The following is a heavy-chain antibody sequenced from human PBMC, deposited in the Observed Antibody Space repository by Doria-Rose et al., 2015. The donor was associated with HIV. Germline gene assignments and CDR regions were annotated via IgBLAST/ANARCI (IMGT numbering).Heavy chain of an antibody. D-gene: IGHD1-1*01. CDR1: GGSFSGYY. CDR2: IHHRGRT. J-gene: IGHJ6*02. V-gene: IGHV4-34*01. Sequence: QVQLQQWGAGLVKPSETLSLTCAVFGGSFSGYYWSWIRQPPGKGLEWIGDIHHRGRTNYKTSLKSRVTISLDTSKNLFSLKLSSVTAADTAVYYCARGLLRGGWNDVDYYYGMDVWGQGTTVTVSS. CDR3: ARGLLRGGWNDVDYYYGMDV.